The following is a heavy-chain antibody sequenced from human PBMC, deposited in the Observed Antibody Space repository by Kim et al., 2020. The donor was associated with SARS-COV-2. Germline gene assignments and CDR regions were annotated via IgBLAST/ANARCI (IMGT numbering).Heavy chain of an antibody. CDR2: ISSSSSTI. V-gene: IGHV3-48*02. CDR1: GFTFSSYS. CDR3: ARGTDWDCSSTSCYYYYGMDV. J-gene: IGHJ6*02. Sequence: GGSLRLSCAASGFTFSSYSMNWVRQAPGKGLEWVSYISSSSSTIYYADSVKGRFTISRDNAKNSLYLQMNSLRDEDTAVYYCARGTDWDCSSTSCYYYYGMDVWVQGTTVTVSS. D-gene: IGHD2-2*01.